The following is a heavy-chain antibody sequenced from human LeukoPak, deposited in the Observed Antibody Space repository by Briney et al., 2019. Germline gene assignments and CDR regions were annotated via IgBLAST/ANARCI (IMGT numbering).Heavy chain of an antibody. CDR1: GITFTTID. Sequence: GRSLRLSCAVSGITFTTIDVSWVSLAPGKALEWDSTITKSGGSTYYADSVKGRFTISRDNSKDTLFLQMNSLRAEDTAVYYCARGGGRHVEYWGQGNLVTVSS. CDR2: ITKSGGST. CDR3: ARGGGRHVEY. J-gene: IGHJ4*02. D-gene: IGHD2/OR15-2a*01. V-gene: IGHV3-23*01.